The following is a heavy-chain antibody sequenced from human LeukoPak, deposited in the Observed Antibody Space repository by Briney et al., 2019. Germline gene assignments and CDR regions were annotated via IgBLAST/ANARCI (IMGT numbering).Heavy chain of an antibody. J-gene: IGHJ4*02. CDR3: ARFRSGYYIDY. V-gene: IGHV3-21*01. D-gene: IGHD3-3*01. Sequence: GGSLRLSCAASGFTFSTYSMTWVRQAPGKGLEWVSSISSSSSYIYYADSVEGRFTISRDNAKNSLYLQMNSLRAEDTAVYYCARFRSGYYIDYWGQGTLVTVSS. CDR2: ISSSSSYI. CDR1: GFTFSTYS.